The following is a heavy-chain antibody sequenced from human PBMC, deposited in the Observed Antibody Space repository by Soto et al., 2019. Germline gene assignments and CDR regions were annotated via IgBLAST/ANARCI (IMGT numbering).Heavy chain of an antibody. CDR1: GFTFRNYD. CDR3: ARTDRDFSGLDV. V-gene: IGHV3-13*05. J-gene: IGHJ6*02. Sequence: EVQLVESGGGLVQPGGSLRLYCEASGFTFRNYDMHWVRQGTGKGLEWVSGISAAGDPDYADSVEGRFTISRENAQNSFFLQMNSLRVGDTAVYYCARTDRDFSGLDVWGQGTTVIVSS. CDR2: ISAAGDP.